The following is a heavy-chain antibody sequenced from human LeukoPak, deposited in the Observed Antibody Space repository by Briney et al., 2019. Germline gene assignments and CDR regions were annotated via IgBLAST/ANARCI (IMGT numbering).Heavy chain of an antibody. CDR1: GYTFTNYV. J-gene: IGHJ3*02. V-gene: IGHV1-3*03. CDR3: AISNIGTSRNSYDI. Sequence: ASVKASCKASGYTFTNYVIHWVRQAPGQRPEWMGWITAGNGDTTYSQELQGRVSITTDTPASTAYMELTSLRSDDMAVYYCAISNIGTSRNSYDIWGQGTMVTVSS. D-gene: IGHD2/OR15-2a*01. CDR2: ITAGNGDT.